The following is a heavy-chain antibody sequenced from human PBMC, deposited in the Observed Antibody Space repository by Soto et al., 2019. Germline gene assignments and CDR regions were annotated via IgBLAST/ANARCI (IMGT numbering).Heavy chain of an antibody. Sequence: TLSLTVAVSGGSIDSGAFSVSWIRQPPGKGLEWIGYVTHSGTAYSIPSLNGRLTLSVDSSQTQFSLKLTSVTAADSAFYYCARIHWAQSSLDYWGRGILVTVSS. D-gene: IGHD6-19*01. J-gene: IGHJ4*02. CDR3: ARIHWAQSSLDY. CDR2: VTHSGTA. V-gene: IGHV4-30-2*01. CDR1: GGSIDSGAFS.